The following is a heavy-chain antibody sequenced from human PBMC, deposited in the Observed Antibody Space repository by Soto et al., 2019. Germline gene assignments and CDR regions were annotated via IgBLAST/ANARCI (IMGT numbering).Heavy chain of an antibody. Sequence: GGSLRLSCAASGFTFSSYAMHWVRQAPGKGLEWVAVISYDGSNKYYADSVKGRFTISRDNSKNTLYLQMNSLRAEDTAVYYCALVLQDFWGRPSDYWGQGNLVTVSS. V-gene: IGHV3-30-3*01. CDR2: ISYDGSNK. CDR1: GFTFSSYA. CDR3: ALVLQDFWGRPSDY. D-gene: IGHD3-3*01. J-gene: IGHJ4*02.